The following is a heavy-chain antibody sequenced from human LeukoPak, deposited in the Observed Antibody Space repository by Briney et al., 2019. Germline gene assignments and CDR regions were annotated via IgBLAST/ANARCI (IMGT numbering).Heavy chain of an antibody. V-gene: IGHV4-61*02. D-gene: IGHD6-19*01. Sequence: TSETLSLTCTVSGGSISSGSYYWSWIRQPAGKGLEWIGRIYTSGSTNYNPSLKSRVTISVDTSKNQFSLKLSSVTAADTAVYYCARADSFEYSSGWDYWGQGTLVTVSS. CDR3: ARADSFEYSSGWDY. CDR2: IYTSGST. CDR1: GGSISSGSYY. J-gene: IGHJ4*02.